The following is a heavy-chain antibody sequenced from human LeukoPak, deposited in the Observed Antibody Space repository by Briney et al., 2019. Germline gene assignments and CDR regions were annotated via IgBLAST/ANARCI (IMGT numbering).Heavy chain of an antibody. Sequence: GASVKVSCKASGYTFTGYYMHWVRQAPGQGLEWMGWINPNSGGTNYAQKFQGRVTMTRDTSISTAYMELSRLRSDDTAVYYCASFPYCGGDCTQLNWFDPWGQGTPVTVSS. CDR2: INPNSGGT. D-gene: IGHD2-21*01. V-gene: IGHV1-2*02. CDR1: GYTFTGYY. CDR3: ASFPYCGGDCTQLNWFDP. J-gene: IGHJ5*02.